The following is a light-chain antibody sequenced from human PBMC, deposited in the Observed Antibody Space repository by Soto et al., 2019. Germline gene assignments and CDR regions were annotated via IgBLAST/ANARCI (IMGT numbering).Light chain of an antibody. CDR3: QEGGAGHT. CDR1: QSISTY. CDR2: DAS. J-gene: IGKJ4*01. V-gene: IGKV3-11*01. Sequence: ENVLTQSPATLSLSLGETATLSCRATQSISTYLAWYQVKPGRTPKLLIYDASTRATGIPARFSGSGSGTDFTLTINNLEPEDFAVYFCQEGGAGHTFGGGTKVEIK.